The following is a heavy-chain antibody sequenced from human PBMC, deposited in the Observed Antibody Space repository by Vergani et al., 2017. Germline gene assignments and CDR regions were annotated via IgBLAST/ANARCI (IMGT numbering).Heavy chain of an antibody. V-gene: IGHV4-59*01. Sequence: QVQLQESGPGLVKSSETLSLTCTVSGGSISYYYWSWIRQPPGKGLEWIGYIYYSGSTNYNPSLKSRVTISADTSKNQFSLKLTSVTAADTALYYCARDRGYSTGWYSAFDIWGQGTMVTVSS. CDR1: GGSISYYY. CDR3: ARDRGYSTGWYSAFDI. CDR2: IYYSGST. J-gene: IGHJ3*02. D-gene: IGHD6-19*01.